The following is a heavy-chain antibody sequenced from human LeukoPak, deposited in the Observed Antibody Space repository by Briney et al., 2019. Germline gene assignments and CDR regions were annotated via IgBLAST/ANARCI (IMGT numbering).Heavy chain of an antibody. D-gene: IGHD6-19*01. CDR2: IYYSGST. J-gene: IGHJ5*02. Sequence: SETLSLTCTVSGGSISTFYWSWIRQPPGKGLEWIGYIYYSGSTNYNPSLKSRVTISVDTSKNQFSLKLSSVTAADTAVYYCARENRQWLGNWFDPWGQGTLVTVSS. CDR3: ARENRQWLGNWFDP. CDR1: GGSISTFY. V-gene: IGHV4-59*01.